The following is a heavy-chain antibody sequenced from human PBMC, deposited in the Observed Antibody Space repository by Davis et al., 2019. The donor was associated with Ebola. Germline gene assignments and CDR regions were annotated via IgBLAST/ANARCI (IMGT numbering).Heavy chain of an antibody. V-gene: IGHV3-9*01. D-gene: IGHD1-14*01. CDR2: ITWQDSDI. J-gene: IGHJ6*02. CDR1: VFTFEDFA. Sequence: SLKISCAASVFTFEDFAMHCVRLVPGHGLEWPAAITWQDSDIGYADSMKGRFTISRDNGKKSLYLQMDSLTIEDTALYYCVKDSPTTDLYYYGMDFWGQGTTVIVSS. CDR3: VKDSPTTDLYYYGMDF.